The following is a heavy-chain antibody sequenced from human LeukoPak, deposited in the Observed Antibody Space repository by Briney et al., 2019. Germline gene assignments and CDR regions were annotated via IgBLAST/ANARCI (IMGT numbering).Heavy chain of an antibody. CDR3: ARRAGDYSHPYDY. D-gene: IGHD3-22*01. CDR1: GLTVSSNC. J-gene: IGHJ4*02. V-gene: IGHV3-53*01. Sequence: GGSLRLSCAASGLTVSSNCMSWVRQAPGKWLEWVSLIYSGGSTYYTDSVKGRFTISRDNSKNTLYLQMNSLRAEDTAVYYCARRAGDYSHPYDYWGQGILVTVSP. CDR2: IYSGGST.